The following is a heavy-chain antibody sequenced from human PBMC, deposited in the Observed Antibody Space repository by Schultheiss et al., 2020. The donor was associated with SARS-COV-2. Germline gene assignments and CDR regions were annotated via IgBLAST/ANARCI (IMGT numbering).Heavy chain of an antibody. CDR2: IYYSGST. CDR1: GGSISSSSYY. Sequence: SETLSLTCTVSGGSISSSSYYWGWIRQPPGKGLEWIGYIYYSGSTYYNPSLKSRVTISVDTSKNQFSLKLSSVTAADTAVYYCARVPRFYYMDVWGKGTTVTVSS. J-gene: IGHJ6*03. V-gene: IGHV4-39*07. D-gene: IGHD3-3*01. CDR3: ARVPRFYYMDV.